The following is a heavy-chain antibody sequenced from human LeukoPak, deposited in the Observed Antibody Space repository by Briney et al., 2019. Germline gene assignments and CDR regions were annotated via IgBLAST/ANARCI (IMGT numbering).Heavy chain of an antibody. V-gene: IGHV4-39*07. D-gene: IGHD6-6*01. CDR2: IYYSGST. Sequence: SETLSLTCTVSGGSISSSSYYWGWIRQPPGKGLEWIGNIYYSGSTYYNPSLKSRVTISVDTSKNQFSLKLSSVTAADTAVYYCARGRRLYSSPSRGWVYFDYWGQGTLVTVSS. J-gene: IGHJ4*02. CDR3: ARGRRLYSSPSRGWVYFDY. CDR1: GGSISSSSYY.